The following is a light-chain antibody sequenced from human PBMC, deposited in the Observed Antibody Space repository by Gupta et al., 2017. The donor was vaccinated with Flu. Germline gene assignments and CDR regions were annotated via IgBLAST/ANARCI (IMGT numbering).Light chain of an antibody. V-gene: IGLV3-1*01. CDR2: QDN. J-gene: IGLJ3*02. Sequence: ASITCSGDRLGDKYACWYQQKPGQSPVLLIYQDNKRPSGIPERFSGSNSGSIATLTIDEAAYYCLAWDSNTANWVFGGGTKLTVL. CDR1: RLGDKY. CDR3: LAWDSNTANWV.